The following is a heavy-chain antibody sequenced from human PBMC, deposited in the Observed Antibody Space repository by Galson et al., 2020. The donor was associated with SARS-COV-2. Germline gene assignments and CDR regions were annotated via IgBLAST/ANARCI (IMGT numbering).Heavy chain of an antibody. J-gene: IGHJ3*02. CDR1: GFTLGSHW. Sequence: GGSLRLSCAASGFTLGSHWIHWVRQVPGEGLVWVSRINTDGTTTEYADSVKGRFTISRDNGKKTVYLQTNSLRAEDTAVYHCARYSSLLALDIWGQGTKVTVSA. CDR2: INTDGTTT. CDR3: ARYSSLLALDI. V-gene: IGHV3-74*03. D-gene: IGHD6-19*01.